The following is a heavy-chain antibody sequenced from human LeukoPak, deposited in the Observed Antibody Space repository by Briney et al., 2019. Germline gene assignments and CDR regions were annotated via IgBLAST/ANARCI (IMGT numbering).Heavy chain of an antibody. J-gene: IGHJ6*03. CDR3: ARDEGDRITMVRGNYHYYMDV. CDR2: IKQDESEK. D-gene: IGHD3-10*01. Sequence: TGGSLRLSCAASGFTFSSYWMSWVRQAPGKGLEWVANIKQDESEKYYVDSVKGRSTISRDNAKNSLYLQMNSLRAEDTAVYYCARDEGDRITMVRGNYHYYMDVWGKGTTVTVSS. CDR1: GFTFSSYW. V-gene: IGHV3-7*01.